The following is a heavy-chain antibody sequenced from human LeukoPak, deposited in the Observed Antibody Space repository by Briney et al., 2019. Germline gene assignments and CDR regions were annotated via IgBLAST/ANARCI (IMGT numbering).Heavy chain of an antibody. J-gene: IGHJ4*02. Sequence: GGSLRLSCAASGFTFNSFAMSWVRQAPGKGLEWVSYISSSGSTIYYADSVKGRFTISRDNAKNSLYLQMNSLRAEDTAVYYCARVRRGKAAAGTIFDYWGQGTLVTVSS. D-gene: IGHD6-13*01. CDR1: GFTFNSFA. CDR3: ARVRRGKAAAGTIFDY. CDR2: ISSSGSTI. V-gene: IGHV3-48*03.